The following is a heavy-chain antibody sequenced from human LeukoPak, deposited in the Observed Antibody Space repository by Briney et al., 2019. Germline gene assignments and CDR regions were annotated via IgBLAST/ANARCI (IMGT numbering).Heavy chain of an antibody. V-gene: IGHV3-21*01. CDR2: ISSSGSNI. CDR3: ARDAYNGSGSYYDY. J-gene: IGHJ4*02. Sequence: GGSLRLSCAASGFTFSSYTMNWVRQAPGKGLEWVSLISSSGSNIYSADSVKGRFTISRDNAKNSLYLQMNSLRAEDTAVYYCARDAYNGSGSYYDYWGQGTLVTVSS. D-gene: IGHD3-10*01. CDR1: GFTFSSYT.